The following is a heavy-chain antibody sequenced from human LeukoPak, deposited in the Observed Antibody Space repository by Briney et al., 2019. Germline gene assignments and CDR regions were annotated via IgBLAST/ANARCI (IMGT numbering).Heavy chain of an antibody. V-gene: IGHV4-4*02. Sequence: SGTLSLTCDVSGGSISSGYWWSWLRQPPGKGLEWIGEIHHSGSTNYNPSLKSRVTISVDTSKNQFSLKLSSVTAADTAVYYCARRIAAAGTPFDYWGQGTLVTVSS. CDR2: IHHSGST. CDR1: GGSISSGYW. J-gene: IGHJ4*02. CDR3: ARRIAAAGTPFDY. D-gene: IGHD6-13*01.